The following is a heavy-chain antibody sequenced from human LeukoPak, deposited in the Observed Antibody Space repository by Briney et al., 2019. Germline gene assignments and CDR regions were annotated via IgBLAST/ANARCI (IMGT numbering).Heavy chain of an antibody. CDR2: IYHSAST. CDR1: GYSVSSGYY. J-gene: IGHJ6*03. V-gene: IGHV4-38-2*02. CDR3: ARDKGGEYGSGSYNYYYYMDV. Sequence: SETLSRNCSVSGYSVSSGYYWGWVRQPPGKGLEWIGRIYHSASTYYNPSLKSRVTISVDTSKKQFSLKLSSVTAADTAVYYCARDKGGEYGSGSYNYYYYMDVWGKGTTVTVSS. D-gene: IGHD3-10*01.